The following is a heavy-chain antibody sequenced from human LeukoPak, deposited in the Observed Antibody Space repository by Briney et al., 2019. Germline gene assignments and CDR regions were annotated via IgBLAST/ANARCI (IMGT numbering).Heavy chain of an antibody. Sequence: GGSLRLSCAASGFTFSNYWMSWVRQVPGKGPEYVANIKQDGGETYYVESVKGRFTISRDNAKSSLYLQMNSLRVEDTALYYCARDQGIMFFDNWGQGALVTVSS. D-gene: IGHD3-10*02. CDR3: ARDQGIMFFDN. CDR1: GFTFSNYW. CDR2: IKQDGGET. J-gene: IGHJ4*02. V-gene: IGHV3-7*01.